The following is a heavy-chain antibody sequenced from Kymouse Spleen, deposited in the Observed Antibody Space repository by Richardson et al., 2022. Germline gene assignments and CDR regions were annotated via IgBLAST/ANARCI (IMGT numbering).Heavy chain of an antibody. D-gene: IGHD6-6*01. CDR1: GGSFSGYY. CDR3: ARVKQLVFDY. J-gene: IGHJ4*02. V-gene: IGHV4-34*01. CDR2: INHSGST. Sequence: QVQLQQWGAGLLKPSETLSLTCAVYGGSFSGYYWSWIRQPPGKGLEWIGEINHSGSTNYNPSLKSRVTISVDTSKNQFSLKLSSVTAADTAVYYCARVKQLVFDYWGQGTLVTVSS.